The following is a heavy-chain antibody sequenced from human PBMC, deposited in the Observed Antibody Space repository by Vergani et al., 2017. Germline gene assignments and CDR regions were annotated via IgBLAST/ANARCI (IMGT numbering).Heavy chain of an antibody. Sequence: QVQLQESGPGLVKPSETLSLTFTVSGGSISSYYWSWIRQPAGKGLEWIGRIYTSGSTNYNPSLKSRVTMSVDTSKNQFSLKLSSVTAADTAVYYCASEVILRFPTTSDYWGQGTLVTVSS. CDR2: IYTSGST. CDR1: GGSISSYY. V-gene: IGHV4-4*07. J-gene: IGHJ4*02. D-gene: IGHD3-3*01. CDR3: ASEVILRFPTTSDY.